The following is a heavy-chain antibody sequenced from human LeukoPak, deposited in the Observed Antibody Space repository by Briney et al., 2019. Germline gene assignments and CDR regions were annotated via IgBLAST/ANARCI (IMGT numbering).Heavy chain of an antibody. CDR2: INPNSGGT. CDR1: GYTFTDYY. CDR3: AREYSYGFDY. D-gene: IGHD5-18*01. V-gene: IGHV1-2*02. Sequence: ASVKVSCKASGYTFTDYYMHWVRQAPGQGLEWMGWINPNSGGTNYAQKFQGRVTMTRDTSISTAYMELSGLRSDDTAVYYCAREYSYGFDYWGQGTLVTVSS. J-gene: IGHJ4*02.